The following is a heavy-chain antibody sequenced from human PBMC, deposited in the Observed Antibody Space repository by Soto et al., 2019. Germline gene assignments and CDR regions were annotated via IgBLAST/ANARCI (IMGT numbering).Heavy chain of an antibody. J-gene: IGHJ4*02. V-gene: IGHV3-30-3*01. CDR3: ARDPDRHDYSNLFDY. D-gene: IGHD4-4*01. CDR2: ISYDGSNK. Sequence: PGGPLRLSCAASGFTFSSYAMHWVRQAPGKGLEWVAVISYDGSNKYYADSVKGRFTISRDNSKNTLYLQMNSLRAEDTAVYYFARDPDRHDYSNLFDYWGQGTLVTVSS. CDR1: GFTFSSYA.